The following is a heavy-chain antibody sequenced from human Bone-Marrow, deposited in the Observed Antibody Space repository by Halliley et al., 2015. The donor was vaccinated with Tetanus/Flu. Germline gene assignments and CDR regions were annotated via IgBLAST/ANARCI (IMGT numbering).Heavy chain of an antibody. J-gene: IGHJ6*02. CDR3: AKDRRSKGVSSYGLDV. CDR1: GFNFNNYA. D-gene: IGHD2-2*01. V-gene: IGHV3-23*01. CDR2: IGGDAGST. Sequence: SLRLSCAASGFNFNNYAMTWVRQAPGKGLEWVSGIGGDAGSTYYADSVKGRFTISRDNSKNTLYLQMSSLRAEDTAVYYCAKDRRSKGVSSYGLDVWGQGTTVTVSS.